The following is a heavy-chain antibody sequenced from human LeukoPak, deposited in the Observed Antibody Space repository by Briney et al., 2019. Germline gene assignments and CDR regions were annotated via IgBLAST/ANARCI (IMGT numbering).Heavy chain of an antibody. J-gene: IGHJ3*02. D-gene: IGHD5-12*01. CDR2: ISSNGGST. Sequence: GGSLRLSCAASGFTFSSYAMHWVRQAPGKGLEYVSAISSNGGSTYYANSVKGRFTISRDNSKNTLYLQMGSLRAEDMAVYYCARLSSGYDYDGAFDIWGQGTMVTVSS. V-gene: IGHV3-64*01. CDR1: GFTFSSYA. CDR3: ARLSSGYDYDGAFDI.